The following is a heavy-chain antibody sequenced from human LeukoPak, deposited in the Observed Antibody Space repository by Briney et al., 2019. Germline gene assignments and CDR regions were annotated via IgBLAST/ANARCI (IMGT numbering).Heavy chain of an antibody. Sequence: SETLSLTCAVDGASLSGFFWNWIRQSPGKGLEWIGEMSQGGGARFNPSLESRVIIAVDTSKNQFTPKVNSVTDADTAVYYCARGSIVGWFDPWGQGTLVTVSS. J-gene: IGHJ5*02. CDR2: MSQGGGA. CDR1: GASLSGFF. CDR3: ARGSIVGWFDP. D-gene: IGHD1-26*01. V-gene: IGHV4-34*01.